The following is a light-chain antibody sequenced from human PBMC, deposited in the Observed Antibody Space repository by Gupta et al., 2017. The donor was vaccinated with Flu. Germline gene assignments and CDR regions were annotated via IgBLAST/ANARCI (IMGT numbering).Light chain of an antibody. CDR1: SDDVGRYNY. J-gene: IGLJ1*01. V-gene: IGLV2-8*01. Sequence: SCTGTSDDVGRYNYVSWYQHHPGKAPKLMIYEVNKRPSGVSGRFSGSKSGNTASLTVSALQAEDESDYYCSSYAGYSQYVFGTGTRVTVL. CDR2: EVN. CDR3: SSYAGYSQYV.